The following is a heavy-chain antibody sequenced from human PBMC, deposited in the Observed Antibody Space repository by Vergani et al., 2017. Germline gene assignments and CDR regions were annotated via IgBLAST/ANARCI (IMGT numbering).Heavy chain of an antibody. D-gene: IGHD2-15*01. Sequence: QVQLVQSGAEVKKPGASVKVSCKASGGTFSSYAISWVRQAPGQGLEWMGRIIPILGIANYAQKFQGRVTITADKSTSTAYMELSSLRSEDTAVYYCARDRESGGGFDPWGQGTLVTVSS. CDR2: IIPILGIA. CDR3: ARDRESGGGFDP. J-gene: IGHJ5*02. CDR1: GGTFSSYA. V-gene: IGHV1-69*04.